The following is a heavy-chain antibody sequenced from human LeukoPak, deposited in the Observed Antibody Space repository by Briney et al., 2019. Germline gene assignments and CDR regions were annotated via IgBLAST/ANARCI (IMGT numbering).Heavy chain of an antibody. V-gene: IGHV4-34*01. CDR3: ARGRLSGYPDY. D-gene: IGHD6-25*01. Sequence: SETLSLTCAVCGGSFCGYYWSWIRQPPGKGLQWIGEINHSGSTNYNPSLKSRVTISVDTSKNQFSLKLSSVTAADTAVYYCARGRLSGYPDYWGQGTLVTVSS. CDR2: INHSGST. J-gene: IGHJ4*02. CDR1: GGSFCGYY.